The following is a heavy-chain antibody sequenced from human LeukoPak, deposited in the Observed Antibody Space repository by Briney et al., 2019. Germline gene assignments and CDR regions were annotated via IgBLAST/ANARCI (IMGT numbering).Heavy chain of an antibody. CDR1: GFTFSSHG. V-gene: IGHV3-33*01. J-gene: IGHJ6*04. D-gene: IGHD6-13*01. CDR3: ARDRAAARMDV. CDR2: IWYDGSNK. Sequence: GGSLRLSCAASGFTFSSHGMHWVRQAPGKGLEWVAIIWYDGSNKYYADSVKGRFTISRDNSKNTLYLQMNSLRAEDTAVYYCARDRAAARMDVWGKGTTVTVSS.